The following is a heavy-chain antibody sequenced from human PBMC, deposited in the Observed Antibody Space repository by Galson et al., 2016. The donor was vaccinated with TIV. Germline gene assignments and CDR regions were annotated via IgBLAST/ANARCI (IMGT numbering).Heavy chain of an antibody. V-gene: IGHV3-30-3*01. CDR2: VSYEGSKQ. CDR1: GFIFNDHV. CDR3: AKGPYNYYYMDV. J-gene: IGHJ6*03. Sequence: SLRLSCAASGFIFNDHVMHWVRQAPGKGLVWVALVSYEGSKQLYVGSVQGRFTISRDNSKNMVFLQMNSLRPEDTAVYYCAKGPYNYYYMDVWGKGTTVTVSS.